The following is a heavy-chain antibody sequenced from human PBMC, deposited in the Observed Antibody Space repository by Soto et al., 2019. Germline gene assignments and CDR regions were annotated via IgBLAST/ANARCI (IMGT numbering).Heavy chain of an antibody. CDR2: INQDGSDK. D-gene: IGHD2-8*02. V-gene: IGHV3-7*01. J-gene: IGHJ1*01. CDR1: GFTFRNYW. Sequence: EVQLVESGGGLVQPGGSLRLSCAASGFTFRNYWMSWARQAPGKGLEWVANINQDGSDKYYVDSVRGRFTISRDNAKNSLFLQMNSLRAEDTAVYYCAKELVVGPAEYFHHWGQGTLVTVSS. CDR3: AKELVVGPAEYFHH.